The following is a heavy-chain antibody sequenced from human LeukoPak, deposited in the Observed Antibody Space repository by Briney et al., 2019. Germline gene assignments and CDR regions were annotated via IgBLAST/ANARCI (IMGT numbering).Heavy chain of an antibody. CDR2: ISGSGGST. D-gene: IGHD4-23*01. CDR1: GFTFSGYA. Sequence: GGSLRLSCAASGFTFSGYAMLWVRQAPGKGLEWVSAISGSGGSTYYADSVKGRFTISRDNSKNTLYLQMNSLRAEDTAVYFCAKMDDYGGRWYYYGMDVWGQGTTVTVSS. V-gene: IGHV3-23*01. J-gene: IGHJ6*02. CDR3: AKMDDYGGRWYYYGMDV.